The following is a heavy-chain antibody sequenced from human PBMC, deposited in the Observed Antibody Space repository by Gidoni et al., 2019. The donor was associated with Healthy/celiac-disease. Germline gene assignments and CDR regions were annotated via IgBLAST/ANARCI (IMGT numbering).Heavy chain of an antibody. D-gene: IGHD6-13*01. J-gene: IGHJ1*01. CDR2: ISYDGSNK. CDR1: GFTFSSYG. Sequence: QVQLVESGGGVVQPGRSLRLSCAASGFTFSSYGMHWVRQAPGKGLEWVAVISYDGSNKYYADPVKGRFTISRDNSKNTLYLQMNSLRAEDTAVYYCAKDRVGGIAAAAEYFQHWGQGTLVTVSS. V-gene: IGHV3-30*18. CDR3: AKDRVGGIAAAAEYFQH.